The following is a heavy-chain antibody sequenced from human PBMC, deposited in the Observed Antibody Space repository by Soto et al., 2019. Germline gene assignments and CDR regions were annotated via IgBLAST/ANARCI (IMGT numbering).Heavy chain of an antibody. CDR1: CYSLPSYW. Sequence: EPLQISCEGSCYSLPSYWISWVRQIHGDGLEWMGRIDLSDSYKSYSPSFQGQVTISADKSISTAYLQWSSLKASDTAMYYCARPSGYRSYYYYYGMDVCGQANTVTVS. D-gene: IGHD6-13*01. CDR3: ARPSGYRSYYYYYGMDV. V-gene: IGHV5-10-1*04. CDR2: IDLSDSYK. J-gene: IGHJ6*02.